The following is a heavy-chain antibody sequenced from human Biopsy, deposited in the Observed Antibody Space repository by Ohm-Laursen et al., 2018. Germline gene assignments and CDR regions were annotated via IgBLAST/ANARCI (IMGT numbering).Heavy chain of an antibody. V-gene: IGHV1-69*13. CDR2: IIPIFGTA. CDR1: GGTFTNYA. Sequence: ASVKVSCKPSGGTFTNYAISWARQAPGQGLEWMGGIIPIFGTANYAQKFQGRVTITADESTSTAYMELSSLRSDDTAVYYCARDALGGGSYRFFYWGQGSLVTVSS. J-gene: IGHJ4*02. D-gene: IGHD1-26*01. CDR3: ARDALGGGSYRFFY.